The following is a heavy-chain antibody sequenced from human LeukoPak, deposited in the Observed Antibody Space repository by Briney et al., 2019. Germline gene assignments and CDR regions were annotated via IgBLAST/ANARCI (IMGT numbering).Heavy chain of an antibody. D-gene: IGHD5-18*01. J-gene: IGHJ5*02. CDR3: VKDSDQYIYGNWFDP. CDR1: GFTFSSYA. CDR2: ISSNGGNT. V-gene: IGHV3-64D*06. Sequence: GGSLRLSCAASGFTFSSYAMHWVRQAPGKGLEYVSAISSNGGNTYYADSVKGRFTISRDNSKNTLYLQMSSLRAEDTAVYYCVKDSDQYIYGNWFDPWGQGVLVTVSS.